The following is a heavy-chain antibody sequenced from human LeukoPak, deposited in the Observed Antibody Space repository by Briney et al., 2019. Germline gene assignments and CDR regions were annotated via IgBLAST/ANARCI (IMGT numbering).Heavy chain of an antibody. CDR1: GFTFSSYW. V-gene: IGHV3-74*01. D-gene: IGHD1-26*01. CDR2: INTDGSST. CDR3: ARPGMVGAIRWLDP. J-gene: IGHJ5*02. Sequence: GGSLRLSCAASGFTFSSYWMHWVRHAPGKGLVWVSRINTDGSSTSYADSVKGRFTISRDNTKNTLYLEMDSLRAEDTAVYYCARPGMVGAIRWLDPWGQGTLVTVSS.